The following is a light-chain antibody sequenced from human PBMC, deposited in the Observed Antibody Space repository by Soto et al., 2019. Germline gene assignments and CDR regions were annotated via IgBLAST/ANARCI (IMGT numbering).Light chain of an antibody. J-gene: IGLJ2*01. CDR2: EVR. Sequence: QSALTQPASVSGSAGQSITISCSGTMRDVGAYNLVSWYQQHPGTAPKLIIYEVRNRPSGISSRFSGSRSGNTASLTISGLQPEDEGDYYCSAYTSSRGVFGGGTKLTVL. V-gene: IGLV2-14*01. CDR1: MRDVGAYNL. CDR3: SAYTSSRGV.